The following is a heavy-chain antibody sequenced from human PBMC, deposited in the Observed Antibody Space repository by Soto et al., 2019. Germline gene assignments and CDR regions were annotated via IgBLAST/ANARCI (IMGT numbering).Heavy chain of an antibody. Sequence: QPGGSLRLSCAASGFTFSSYGMHWVRQAPGKGLEWVAVISYDGSNKYYADSVKGRFTISRDNSKNTLYLQMNSLRAEDTAVYYCAKDLRIAVAGPFGYWGQGTLVTVSS. CDR2: ISYDGSNK. D-gene: IGHD6-19*01. V-gene: IGHV3-30*18. CDR3: AKDLRIAVAGPFGY. CDR1: GFTFSSYG. J-gene: IGHJ4*02.